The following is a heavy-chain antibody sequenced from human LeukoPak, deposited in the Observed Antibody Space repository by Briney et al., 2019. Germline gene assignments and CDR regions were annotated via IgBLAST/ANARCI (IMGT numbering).Heavy chain of an antibody. D-gene: IGHD3-10*01. V-gene: IGHV3-23*01. CDR2: INRGGGGT. Sequence: QPGGSLRLSCAASGFTFTTFTMNWVPQAPGKGLEWVSAINRGGGGTYYADFVKGRFTISRDNSENTLYLQMNSLRAEDTATYYCAKGTERYREVSSFDSWGQGTQVTVSS. CDR1: GFTFTTFT. J-gene: IGHJ4*02. CDR3: AKGTERYREVSSFDS.